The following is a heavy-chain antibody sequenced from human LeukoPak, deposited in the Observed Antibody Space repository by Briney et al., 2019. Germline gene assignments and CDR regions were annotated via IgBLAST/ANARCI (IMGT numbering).Heavy chain of an antibody. J-gene: IGHJ5*02. CDR2: IIPILGIA. CDR1: GGTFSSYA. CDR3: AKDQGSYYYDSSGYNWFDP. Sequence: SVKVSCKASGGTFSSYAISWVRQAPGQGLEWMGRIIPILGIANYAQKFQGRATITADKSTSTAYMELSSLRSEDTAVYYCAKDQGSYYYDSSGYNWFDPWGQGTLVTVSS. V-gene: IGHV1-69*04. D-gene: IGHD3-22*01.